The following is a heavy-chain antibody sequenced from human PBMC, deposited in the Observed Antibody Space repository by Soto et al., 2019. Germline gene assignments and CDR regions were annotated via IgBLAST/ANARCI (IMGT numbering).Heavy chain of an antibody. J-gene: IGHJ2*01. CDR2: ISSSGSTI. CDR3: ARDQRVAVVTWWYFDL. Sequence: PGGSLRLSCAASGFTFSSYEMNWVRQAPGKGLEWVSYISSSGSTIYYADSVKGRFTISRDNAKNSLYLQMNSLRAEDTAVYYCARDQRVAVVTWWYFDLWGRGTLVTVSS. D-gene: IGHD2-21*02. V-gene: IGHV3-48*03. CDR1: GFTFSSYE.